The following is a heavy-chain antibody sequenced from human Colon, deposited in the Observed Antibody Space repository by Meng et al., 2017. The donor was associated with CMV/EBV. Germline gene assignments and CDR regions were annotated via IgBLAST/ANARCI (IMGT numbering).Heavy chain of an antibody. Sequence: LSLTCAASGFTFSSYSMNWVRQAPGKGLEWVSSISSSSSYIYYADSVKGRFTISRDNAKNSLYLQMNSLRAEDTAVYYCASGSYYFDYWGQGTLVTVSS. CDR2: ISSSSSYI. CDR3: ASGSYYFDY. D-gene: IGHD1-26*01. J-gene: IGHJ4*02. V-gene: IGHV3-21*01. CDR1: GFTFSSYS.